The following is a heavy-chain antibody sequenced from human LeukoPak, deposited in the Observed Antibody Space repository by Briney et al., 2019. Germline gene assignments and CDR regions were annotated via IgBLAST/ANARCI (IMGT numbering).Heavy chain of an antibody. D-gene: IGHD3-10*01. CDR2: ISSSGSII. Sequence: GGSLRLSCAASGFTFSSYEMNWVRQAPGKGLEWVSYISSSGSIIYYTDSVKGQFTISRDNAKRSLYLQMNSLRAEDTAVYYCARAVRGVIRAFDYWGQGTLVTVSS. J-gene: IGHJ4*02. CDR3: ARAVRGVIRAFDY. V-gene: IGHV3-48*03. CDR1: GFTFSSYE.